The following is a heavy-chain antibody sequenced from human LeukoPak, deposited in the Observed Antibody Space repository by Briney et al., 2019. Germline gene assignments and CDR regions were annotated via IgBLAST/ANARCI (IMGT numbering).Heavy chain of an antibody. CDR3: VRNLAVAGTCFDS. CDR2: ISGSGGST. J-gene: IGHJ4*02. Sequence: GGSLRLSCAASGFTFSSYAMSWVRQAPGKGLEWVSAISGSGGSTYYADSVKGRFTISRDNAESSLYLQMNSLRAEDTAVYYCVRNLAVAGTCFDSWGQGTLVTVSS. D-gene: IGHD6-19*01. CDR1: GFTFSSYA. V-gene: IGHV3-23*01.